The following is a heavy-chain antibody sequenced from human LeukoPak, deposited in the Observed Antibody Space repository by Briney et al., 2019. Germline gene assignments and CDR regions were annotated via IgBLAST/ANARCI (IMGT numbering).Heavy chain of an antibody. D-gene: IGHD7-27*01. CDR1: GFTFSSYG. J-gene: IGHJ4*02. CDR3: AGRAGDWFHFDY. Sequence: PGGSLRHSCAASGFTFSSYGMHWVRQAPGKGLEWVADISYDGSNKYYADSVKGRFTISRDNSKNTLYLQMNSLRAEDTAVYYCAGRAGDWFHFDYWGQGTLVTVSS. CDR2: ISYDGSNK. V-gene: IGHV3-30*03.